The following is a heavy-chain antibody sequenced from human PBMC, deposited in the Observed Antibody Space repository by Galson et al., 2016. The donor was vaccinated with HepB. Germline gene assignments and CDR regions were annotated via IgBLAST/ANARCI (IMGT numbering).Heavy chain of an antibody. D-gene: IGHD3-22*01. V-gene: IGHV3-73*01. CDR2: IRSKAKSYAT. J-gene: IGHJ4*02. CDR1: GFTFSGSA. Sequence: SLRLSCAASGFTFSGSAIHWVRQASGKGLEWVGRIRSKAKSYATAYAASVKGRFTISRHDSKNTAYLQMNSLKTEDTAVYYCTRTPLTDYYDTTGNYCFDYWGQGALVTVSS. CDR3: TRTPLTDYYDTTGNYCFDY.